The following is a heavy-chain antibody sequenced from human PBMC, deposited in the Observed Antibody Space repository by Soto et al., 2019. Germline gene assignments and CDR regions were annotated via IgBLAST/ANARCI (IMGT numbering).Heavy chain of an antibody. CDR1: GFTFNSYT. D-gene: IGHD5-18*01. CDR2: RWFDGSKK. V-gene: IGHV3-33*01. CDR3: ARDLGYNSGYPFDS. Sequence: PGGTLRLTCTASGFTFNSYTMHLVRQSPAKGLEWLALRWFDGSKKYYADSVKDRFTISRDNSKNTLYLQMNSLRAEDKAVYCCARDLGYNSGYPFDSWGQGTRVTVSS. J-gene: IGHJ4*02.